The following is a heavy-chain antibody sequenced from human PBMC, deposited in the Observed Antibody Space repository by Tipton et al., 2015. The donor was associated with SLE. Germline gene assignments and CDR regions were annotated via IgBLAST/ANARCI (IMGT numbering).Heavy chain of an antibody. CDR1: GFTFNSYS. J-gene: IGHJ3*01. D-gene: IGHD6-6*01. CDR3: ARDARVIAALDAFDV. V-gene: IGHV3-21*03. CDR2: ISSSSDYI. Sequence: SLRLSCAASGFTFNSYSMHWVRQAPGKGLEWVSTISSSSDYIHYADSMKGRFTISRDNAKSSLYLQMNSLGVEDTALYYCARDARVIAALDAFDVWGQGTVVTVSS.